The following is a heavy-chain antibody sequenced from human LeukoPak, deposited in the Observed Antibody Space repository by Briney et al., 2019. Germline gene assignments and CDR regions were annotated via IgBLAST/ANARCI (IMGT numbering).Heavy chain of an antibody. CDR3: ARGPKHYDFWSGPTFYYYYMDV. Sequence: ASVKVSCKASGGTFSSYAISWVRQAPGQGLEWMGGIIPIFGTTNYAQKFQGRVTITPDESTSTAYMELSSLRPEDTAVYYCARGPKHYDFWSGPTFYYYYMDVWGKGTTVTVSS. D-gene: IGHD3-3*01. J-gene: IGHJ6*03. CDR2: IIPIFGTT. V-gene: IGHV1-69*13. CDR1: GGTFSSYA.